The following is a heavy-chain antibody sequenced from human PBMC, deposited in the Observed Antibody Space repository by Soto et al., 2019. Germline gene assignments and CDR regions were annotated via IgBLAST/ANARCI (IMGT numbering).Heavy chain of an antibody. CDR3: AKARDIVVVVAATRFSRSVDY. CDR1: GFTFSSYA. CDR2: IGGSGGST. J-gene: IGHJ4*02. Sequence: EVQRLESGGGLVQPGGSLRLSCAASGFTFSSYAMSWVRQAPGKGLEWVSGIGGSGGSTYYADSVKGRFTISRDNSKNTLYLQMSGLRAEDTAVYYCAKARDIVVVVAATRFSRSVDYWGQGTLVTVSS. D-gene: IGHD2-15*01. V-gene: IGHV3-23*01.